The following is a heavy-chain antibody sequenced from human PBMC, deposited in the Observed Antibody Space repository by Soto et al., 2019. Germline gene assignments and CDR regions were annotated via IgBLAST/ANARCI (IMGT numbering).Heavy chain of an antibody. D-gene: IGHD6-13*01. Sequence: EAQLLESGGGLVQPGGSLRLSCAASGFAFSNFAMSWVRQAPGKGLEWVSAIGSGSRGTHYAESVEDRFTISRDDSKNTLYLQLNSLIAADTAVYYCAAPRAAVPHTRYFDPWGQGTPVTVSP. CDR3: AAPRAAVPHTRYFDP. V-gene: IGHV3-23*01. CDR2: IGSGSRGT. CDR1: GFAFSNFA. J-gene: IGHJ5*02.